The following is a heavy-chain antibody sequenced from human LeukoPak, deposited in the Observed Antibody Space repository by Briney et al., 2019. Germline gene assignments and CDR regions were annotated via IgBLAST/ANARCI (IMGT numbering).Heavy chain of an antibody. Sequence: PGGSLRLSCAASGFTLSSYAMTWVRQAPGRGLEWVSSVDGGGGAYYADSVKGRFTISRDNSKDTLFLQMHSLRPGDTAVYYCVREDTPATANYWGQGTLVTISS. CDR2: VDGGGGA. D-gene: IGHD2-21*02. J-gene: IGHJ4*02. CDR3: VREDTPATANY. V-gene: IGHV3-23*01. CDR1: GFTLSSYA.